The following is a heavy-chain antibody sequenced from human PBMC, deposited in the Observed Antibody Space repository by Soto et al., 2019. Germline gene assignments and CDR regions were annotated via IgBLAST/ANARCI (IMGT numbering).Heavy chain of an antibody. J-gene: IGHJ4*02. D-gene: IGHD3-9*01. CDR1: GFTFSSYD. Sequence: QVQLVESGGGVVQPGRSLRLSCAASGFTFSSYDMHWVRQAPGKGLEWVEVISYDGSNKYYADSVKGRFTISRDNSKNTLYLQRNSLRAEDTAVYYCAKDSRDILTGYYQPDNYYFDYWGQGTPVTVSS. CDR3: AKDSRDILTGYYQPDNYYFDY. V-gene: IGHV3-30*18. CDR2: ISYDGSNK.